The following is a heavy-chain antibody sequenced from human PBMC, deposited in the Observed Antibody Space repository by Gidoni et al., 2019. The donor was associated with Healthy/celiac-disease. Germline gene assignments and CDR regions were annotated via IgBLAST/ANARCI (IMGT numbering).Heavy chain of an antibody. CDR1: GFPFRSYA. D-gene: IGHD3-3*01. V-gene: IGHV3-30*04. J-gene: IGHJ4*02. CDR3: ARGERDLEWLLCLDY. CDR2: ISYDGSNK. Sequence: QVQLVESGGGVVQPGRSLRLSCAASGFPFRSYAMHWVRQAPGKGLEWVAVISYDGSNKYYADSVKGRFTISRDNSKNTLYLQMNSLRAEDTAVYYCARGERDLEWLLCLDYWGQGTLVTVSS.